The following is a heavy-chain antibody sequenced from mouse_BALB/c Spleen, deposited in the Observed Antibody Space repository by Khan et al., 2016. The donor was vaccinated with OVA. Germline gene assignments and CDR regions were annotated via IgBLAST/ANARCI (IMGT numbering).Heavy chain of an antibody. CDR3: AREWASWFAY. J-gene: IGHJ3*01. CDR2: INPNNGGT. CDR1: GYTFTDYN. Sequence: VQLQQSGPELVKPGASVKIPCKASGYTFTDYNIDWVKQSHGKSLEWIGDINPNNGGTIYNQKFTGKATLTVDKSSSTAYMELHSLTSEDTAVYYWAREWASWFAYWGQGTLVTVSA. V-gene: IGHV1-18*01.